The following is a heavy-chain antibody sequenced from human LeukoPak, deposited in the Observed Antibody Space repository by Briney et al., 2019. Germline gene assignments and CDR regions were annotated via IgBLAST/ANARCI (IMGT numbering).Heavy chain of an antibody. CDR1: GGSISSSSYY. D-gene: IGHD2-15*01. CDR3: AGQGGPDLYWYFDL. V-gene: IGHV4-39*01. J-gene: IGHJ2*01. Sequence: PSETLSLTCTVSGGSISSSSYYWGWIRQPPGKGLEWIGSIYYSGSTYYNPSLKSRVTISVDTSKNQFSLKLSSVTAADTAVYYCAGQGGPDLYWYFDLWGRGTLVTVSS. CDR2: IYYSGST.